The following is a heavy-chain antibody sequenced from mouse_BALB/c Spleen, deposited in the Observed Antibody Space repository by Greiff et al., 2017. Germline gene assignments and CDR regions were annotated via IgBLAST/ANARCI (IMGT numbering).Heavy chain of an antibody. CDR3: ARNRYDDYFDY. CDR2: ISSGGGNT. CDR1: GFTFSSYT. V-gene: IGHV5-9*03. D-gene: IGHD2-14*01. Sequence: EVQLVESGGGLVKPGGSLKLSCAASGFTFSSYTMSWVRQTPEKRLEWVATISSGGGNTYYPDSVKGRFTISRDNAKNNLYLQMSSLRSEDTALYYCARNRYDDYFDYWGQGTTLTVSS. J-gene: IGHJ2*01.